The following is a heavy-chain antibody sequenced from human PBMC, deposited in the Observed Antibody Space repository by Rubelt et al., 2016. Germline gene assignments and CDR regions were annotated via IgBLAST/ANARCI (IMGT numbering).Heavy chain of an antibody. Sequence: QLQLQESGPGLVKPSETLSLTCAVYGGSFSGYYWSWIRQPPGKGLEWIGEINHSGSTNYNPSLKSRVTISVDTSKNQFSLKLSSVTAADTAVYYCARQGEWELYDAFDIWGQGTMVTVSS. CDR2: INHSGST. V-gene: IGHV4-34*10. J-gene: IGHJ3*02. CDR3: ARQGEWELYDAFDI. D-gene: IGHD1-26*01. CDR1: GGSFSGYY.